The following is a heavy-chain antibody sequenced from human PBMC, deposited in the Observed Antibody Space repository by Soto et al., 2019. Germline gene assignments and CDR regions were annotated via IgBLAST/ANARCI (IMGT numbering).Heavy chain of an antibody. CDR2: INAGNGNT. J-gene: IGHJ4*02. D-gene: IGHD6-13*01. CDR1: GYTFTSYA. Sequence: GASVKVSCKASGYTFTSYAMHWVRQAPGQRLEWMGWINAGNGNTKYSQKFQGRVTITRDTSASTAYMELSSLRSEDTAVYYCARGSRGQQLAFDYWGKGALVTVSS. V-gene: IGHV1-3*01. CDR3: ARGSRGQQLAFDY.